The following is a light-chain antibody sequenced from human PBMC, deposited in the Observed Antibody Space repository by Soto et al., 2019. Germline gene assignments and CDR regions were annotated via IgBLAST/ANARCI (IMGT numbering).Light chain of an antibody. CDR3: QHYDIYSDA. CDR2: KAS. V-gene: IGKV1-5*03. Sequence: DIQMTQSPSTLTGSVGDRVTITCRASQTISSWLAWYQQKPGKAPKLLTYKASTLKSGVPSRFSGSGSGTEFTLTISSLQHDDFATYYCQHYDIYSDACGQGTKVELK. J-gene: IGKJ1*01. CDR1: QTISSW.